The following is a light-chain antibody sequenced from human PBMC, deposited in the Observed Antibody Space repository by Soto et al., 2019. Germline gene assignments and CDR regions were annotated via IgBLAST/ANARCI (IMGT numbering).Light chain of an antibody. V-gene: IGKV1-5*03. Sequence: DIQMTQSPSTLSASVRDRVTITCRASQSISNSLAWYQQRPGKAPKLLIYKASSLETGVPSRFSGSGSGTEFTLTISGLQPDDFATYYCQQYKSNLYTFGQGTKVDIK. J-gene: IGKJ2*01. CDR2: KAS. CDR1: QSISNS. CDR3: QQYKSNLYT.